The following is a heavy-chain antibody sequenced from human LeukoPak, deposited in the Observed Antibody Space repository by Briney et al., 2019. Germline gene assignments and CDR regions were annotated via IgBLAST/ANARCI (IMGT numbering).Heavy chain of an antibody. CDR1: GFTVRSNY. D-gene: IGHD5-18*01. Sequence: EGSLRLSCAASGFTVRSNYMTWVRQAPGEGLEWVSVIYSGGSTFYADSVKGRFTISRDISQDTVYLQMNSLRDKDTAVYYCARGYSFGFDLWGQGTLVTVSS. V-gene: IGHV3-53*01. CDR2: IYSGGST. CDR3: ARGYSFGFDL. J-gene: IGHJ4*02.